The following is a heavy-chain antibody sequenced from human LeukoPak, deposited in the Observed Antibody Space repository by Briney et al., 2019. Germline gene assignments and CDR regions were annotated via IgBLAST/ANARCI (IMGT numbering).Heavy chain of an antibody. D-gene: IGHD3-10*01. CDR3: ARPGVSHSVGAFDI. CDR1: GGTFSSYA. CDR2: IIPIFGTA. J-gene: IGHJ3*02. V-gene: IGHV1-69*05. Sequence: ASVKVSCKASGGTFSSYATSWVRQAPGQGLEWMGRIIPIFGTANYAQKFQGRVTITTDESTSTAYMELGSLRSEDTAVYYCARPGVSHSVGAFDIWGQGTMVTVSS.